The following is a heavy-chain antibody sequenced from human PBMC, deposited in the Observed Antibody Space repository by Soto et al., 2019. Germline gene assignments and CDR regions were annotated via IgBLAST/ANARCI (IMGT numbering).Heavy chain of an antibody. CDR3: ARPSDDSSGYYQGNAFDI. CDR1: GGSISSSSYY. D-gene: IGHD3-22*01. J-gene: IGHJ3*02. CDR2: IYYSGST. V-gene: IGHV4-39*01. Sequence: QLQLQESGPELVKPSETLSLTCTISGGSISSSSYYWGWIRQPPGKGLEWNGSIYYSGSTYYNPTLKSRVTISVDTSKNQFSLKQSSVTAADTAVYYCARPSDDSSGYYQGNAFDIGGQGTMVTVSS.